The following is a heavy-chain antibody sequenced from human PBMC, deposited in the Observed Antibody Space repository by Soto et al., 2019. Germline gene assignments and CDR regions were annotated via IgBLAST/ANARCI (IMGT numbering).Heavy chain of an antibody. CDR3: AKYCSGNSCQSLYAFDM. V-gene: IGHV4-31*03. CDR2: IYYRGIT. J-gene: IGHJ3*02. CDR1: GGSISSDDYY. D-gene: IGHD2-15*01. Sequence: QVQLQESGPGLVKTSQTLSLTCTVSGGSISSDDYYWTWIRQYAGKGLEWIGHIYYRGITNYNSSLRSRVTISDDTSKNQFSLRLSSVPASDTALYYCAKYCSGNSCQSLYAFDMWCQGTMVTVSS.